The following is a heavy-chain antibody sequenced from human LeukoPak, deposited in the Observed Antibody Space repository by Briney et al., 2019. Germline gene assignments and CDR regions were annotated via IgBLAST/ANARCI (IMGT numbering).Heavy chain of an antibody. J-gene: IGHJ4*02. Sequence: GGSLRLSCAASGFTFSSYAMSWVRQAPGKGLEWVSAISGSGGSTYYADSAKGRFTISRDNSKNTLYLQMNSLRAEDTAVYYCAKLNLVVVTEIDYWGQGTLVTVSS. CDR2: ISGSGGST. CDR1: GFTFSSYA. D-gene: IGHD2-21*02. V-gene: IGHV3-23*01. CDR3: AKLNLVVVTEIDY.